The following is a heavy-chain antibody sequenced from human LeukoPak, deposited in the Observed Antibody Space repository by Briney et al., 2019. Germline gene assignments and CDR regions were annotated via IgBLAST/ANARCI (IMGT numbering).Heavy chain of an antibody. CDR3: AKDDYYYDSSGYYPIALY. CDR1: GYTLTELS. V-gene: IGHV1-24*01. J-gene: IGHJ4*02. CDR2: FDPEDGET. Sequence: GASVKVSCKVSGYTLTELSMHWVRQAPGKGLEWMGGFDPEDGETIYAQKFQGRVTMTEDTSTDTAYMELSSLRAEDTAVYYCAKDDYYYDSSGYYPIALYWGQGTLVTVSS. D-gene: IGHD3-22*01.